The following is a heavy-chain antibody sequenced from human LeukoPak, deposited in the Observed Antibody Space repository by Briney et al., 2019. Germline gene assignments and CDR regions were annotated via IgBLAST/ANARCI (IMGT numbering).Heavy chain of an antibody. V-gene: IGHV1-69*13. Sequence: VKVSCKASGGTFSSYAISWVRQAPGQGLEWMGGIIPIFGTANYAQKFQGRVTITADESTSTAYMELSSLRSEDTAVYYCARGGVAYYYGSGSPNFDYWGQGTLVTVSS. CDR2: IIPIFGTA. CDR3: ARGGVAYYYGSGSPNFDY. J-gene: IGHJ4*02. CDR1: GGTFSSYA. D-gene: IGHD3-10*01.